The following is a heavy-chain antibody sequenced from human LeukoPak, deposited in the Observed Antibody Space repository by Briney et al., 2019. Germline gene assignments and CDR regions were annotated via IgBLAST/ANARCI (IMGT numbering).Heavy chain of an antibody. J-gene: IGHJ3*02. CDR2: ISWNSGSI. Sequence: GRSLRLSCAASGSTFDDYAMHWVRQAPGKGLEWVSGISWNSGSIGYADSVKGRFTISRDNAKNSLYLQMNSLRAEDTALYYCARGLGQQLSEDAFDIWGQGTMVTVSS. D-gene: IGHD6-13*01. CDR1: GSTFDDYA. CDR3: ARGLGQQLSEDAFDI. V-gene: IGHV3-9*01.